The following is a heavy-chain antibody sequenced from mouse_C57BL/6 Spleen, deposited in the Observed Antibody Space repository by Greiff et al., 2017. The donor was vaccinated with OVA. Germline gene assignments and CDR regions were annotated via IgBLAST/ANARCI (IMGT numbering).Heavy chain of an antibody. CDR1: GFTFTDYY. CDR3: ARRTGTDWYFDV. CDR2: IRNKANGYTT. V-gene: IGHV7-3*01. J-gene: IGHJ1*03. D-gene: IGHD4-1*01. Sequence: EVQLVESGGGLVQPGGSLSLSCAASGFTFTDYYMSWVRQPPGKALEWLGFIRNKANGYTTEYSASVKGRFTISRDNSQSILYLQMNALRAEDSATYYCARRTGTDWYFDVWGTGTTVTVSS.